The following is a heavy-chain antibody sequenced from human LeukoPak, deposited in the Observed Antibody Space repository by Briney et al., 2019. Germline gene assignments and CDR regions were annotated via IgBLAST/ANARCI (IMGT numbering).Heavy chain of an antibody. CDR3: ARVTGYMTEDYFDY. CDR1: GYSISSGYY. Sequence: SETLSLTCTVSGYSISSGYYWGWIRQPPGKGLEWIGSIYHSGSTYYNPSLKSRVTISVDTSKNQFSLKLSSVTAADTAVYYCARVTGYMTEDYFDYWGQGTLITVSS. V-gene: IGHV4-38-2*02. D-gene: IGHD6-13*01. J-gene: IGHJ4*02. CDR2: IYHSGST.